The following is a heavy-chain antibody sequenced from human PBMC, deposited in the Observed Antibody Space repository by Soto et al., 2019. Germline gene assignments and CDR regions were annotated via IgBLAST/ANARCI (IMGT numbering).Heavy chain of an antibody. CDR1: GGSFSTYG. CDR3: ARELDPYSGGNSLSLDY. V-gene: IGHV1-69*13. CDR2: IIPKFGTT. Sequence: QVQLVQSGAGVKKPWSSVKVACKASGGSFSTYGIHWVRLAPGQGLEWMGGIIPKFGTTNYAKNFQGRVTITADESTNTGYMELNSLGSDDTAVYFCARELDPYSGGNSLSLDYWGQGPQVTVSS. J-gene: IGHJ4*02. D-gene: IGHD2-21*02.